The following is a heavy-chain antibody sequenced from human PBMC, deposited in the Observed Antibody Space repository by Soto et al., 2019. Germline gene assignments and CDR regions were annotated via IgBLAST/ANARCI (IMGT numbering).Heavy chain of an antibody. J-gene: IGHJ5*02. CDR3: QRVNDNGGPGTVSAP. D-gene: IGHD4-17*01. CDR1: EIPFSSYW. CDR2: INSDGSST. V-gene: IGHV3-74*01. Sequence: PGGSLRLSCAASEIPFSSYWMHWVRQAPGKGLVWVSRINSDGSSTNYADSVEGRFTISRDNAKNTLYLQMNSLRVEDTAVYYFQRVNDNGGPGTVSAPGGKGPSVPVSP.